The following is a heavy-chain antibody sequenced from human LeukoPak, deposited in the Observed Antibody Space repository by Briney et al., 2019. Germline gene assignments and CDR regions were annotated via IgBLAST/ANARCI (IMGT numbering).Heavy chain of an antibody. CDR2: ISWNSGSI. V-gene: IGHV3-9*03. Sequence: GGSLRLSCAASGLTFDDYAMHWVRQAPGKGLEWVSGISWNSGSIGYADSVKGRFTISRDNAKNSLYLQMNSLRAEDMALYYCAKDQLKYSSSWRYFDLWGRGTLVTVSS. CDR1: GLTFDDYA. J-gene: IGHJ2*01. D-gene: IGHD6-13*01. CDR3: AKDQLKYSSSWRYFDL.